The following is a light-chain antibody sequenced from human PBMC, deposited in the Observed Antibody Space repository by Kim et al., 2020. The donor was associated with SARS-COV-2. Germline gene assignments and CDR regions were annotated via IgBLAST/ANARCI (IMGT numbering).Light chain of an antibody. V-gene: IGKV1-12*01. CDR2: GAS. CDR1: QGIGTW. CDR3: QQADTFPPT. Sequence: DIQMTQSPSSVSASVGDRGTITCRSSQGIGTWLAWYQYEPGKAPKLLIYGASSLQSGVPSRFSGSGSGTDFTLTISSLQPEDFASYYCQQADTFPPTFGGGTKVDIK. J-gene: IGKJ4*01.